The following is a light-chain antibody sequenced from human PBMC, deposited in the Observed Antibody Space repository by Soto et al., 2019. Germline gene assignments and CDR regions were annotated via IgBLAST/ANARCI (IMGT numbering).Light chain of an antibody. Sequence: DIQMTQSPSTLSAAVGDRVTITCRASQSVSSWLAWYQQKPGKAPKLLIYKASSLKRGVPSRFSGSGSGTEFTLTISSLQPDDLAAYYCQQYNSYSTTVGQGTKVDIK. CDR1: QSVSSW. V-gene: IGKV1-5*03. CDR3: QQYNSYSTT. CDR2: KAS. J-gene: IGKJ1*01.